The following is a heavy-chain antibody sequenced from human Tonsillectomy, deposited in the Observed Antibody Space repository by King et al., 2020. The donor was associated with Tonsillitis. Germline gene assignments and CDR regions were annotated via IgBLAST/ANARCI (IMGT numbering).Heavy chain of an antibody. CDR2: IYYSGST. J-gene: IGHJ2*01. CDR3: ARSTGDYWYFDL. Sequence: QLQESGPGLVKPSETLSLTCTVSGGSISSSSYYWGWIRQPPGKGLEWIGSIYYSGSTYYNPSLKSRGTISLDTSKNQFSLKLSSVTAADTAVYYCARSTGDYWYFDLWGRGTLVTVSS. V-gene: IGHV4-39*01. D-gene: IGHD2-8*02. CDR1: GGSISSSSYY.